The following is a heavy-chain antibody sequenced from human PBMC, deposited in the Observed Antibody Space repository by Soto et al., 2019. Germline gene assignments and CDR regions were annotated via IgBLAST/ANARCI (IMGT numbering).Heavy chain of an antibody. CDR1: GFTFISYA. CDR3: AKDSPHISRTLVGFDY. J-gene: IGHJ4*02. Sequence: GGSLRLSCSASGFTFISYAMSWVRQAPGKGLEWVSVISGSEGSTYYADSVKGRFIISRDNSKNTLYLQMKSLRAEDKAVYYCAKDSPHISRTLVGFDYWGQGTLVTVSS. CDR2: ISGSEGST. V-gene: IGHV3-23*01. D-gene: IGHD6-13*01.